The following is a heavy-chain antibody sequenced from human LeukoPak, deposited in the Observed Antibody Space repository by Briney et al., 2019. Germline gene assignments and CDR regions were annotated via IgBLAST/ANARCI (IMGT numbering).Heavy chain of an antibody. J-gene: IGHJ3*02. D-gene: IGHD3-16*01. Sequence: GGSLLLSCVASGLIVSSNYMTWVRPAPGKGLEWVSIIYSAGSIDYADSVKGRFTISRDNSKNTVYLQMNNVTGADTAVYYCAREGRGTDAFDIWGQGTIVTVSS. CDR3: AREGRGTDAFDI. V-gene: IGHV3-66*01. CDR2: IYSAGSI. CDR1: GLIVSSNY.